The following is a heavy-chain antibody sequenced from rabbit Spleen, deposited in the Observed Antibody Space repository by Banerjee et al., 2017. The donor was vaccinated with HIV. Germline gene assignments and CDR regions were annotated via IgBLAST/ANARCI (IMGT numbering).Heavy chain of an antibody. CDR3: ARDGAGGSYFAL. J-gene: IGHJ4*01. CDR2: IDPVFGIT. D-gene: IGHD8-1*01. Sequence: QEQLEESGGGLVQPGGSLTLSCKASGFDFSSYGVSWVRQAPGKGLEWIGYIDPVFGITYYANWVNGRFTISSHNAQNTLFLQLNSLTAADTATYFCARDGAGGSYFALWGPGTLVTVS. V-gene: IGHV1S47*01. CDR1: GFDFSSYG.